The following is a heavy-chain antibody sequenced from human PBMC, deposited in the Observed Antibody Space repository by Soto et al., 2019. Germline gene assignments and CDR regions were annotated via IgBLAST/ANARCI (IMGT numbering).Heavy chain of an antibody. D-gene: IGHD1-1*01. CDR1: GGSITSGGYF. V-gene: IGHV4-39*02. Sequence: PSETLSLTCTVSGGSITSGGYFWDWIRQPPGKGLEWIGTVHSTGGTYYSPSLRSRVTISVDTSKNLFSLKMTSASATDTAVYYCARGKGMEENYYYYGMDVWGQGTTVTVSS. J-gene: IGHJ6*02. CDR3: ARGKGMEENYYYYGMDV. CDR2: VHSTGGT.